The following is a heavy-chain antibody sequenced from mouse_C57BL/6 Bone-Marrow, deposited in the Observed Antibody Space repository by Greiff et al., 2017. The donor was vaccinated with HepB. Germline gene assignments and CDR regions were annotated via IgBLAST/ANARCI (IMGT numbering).Heavy chain of an antibody. J-gene: IGHJ3*01. D-gene: IGHD2-4*01. CDR2: INPYNGGT. Sequence: VQLQQSGPVLVKPGASVKMSCKASGYTFTDYYMNWVKQSHGKSLEWIGVINPYNGGTSYNQKFKGKATLTVDKSSSTAYMELNSMTSEDSAVYYCARGRLQGFAYWCQGTLVTVSA. CDR3: ARGRLQGFAY. CDR1: GYTFTDYY. V-gene: IGHV1-19*01.